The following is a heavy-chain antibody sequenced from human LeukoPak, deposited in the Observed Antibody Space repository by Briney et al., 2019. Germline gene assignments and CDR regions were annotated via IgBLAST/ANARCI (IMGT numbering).Heavy chain of an antibody. V-gene: IGHV1-2*02. CDR1: GYTFTDYY. Sequence: ASVKVSCKASGYTFTDYYIHWVRQAPGQGLEWVGWINPNSGGTNYAQKFQGRVSMTRDTSISTAYMELSRLRSDDTAVYYCARNTINWFDPWGQGVLVTVSS. J-gene: IGHJ5*02. D-gene: IGHD5-24*01. CDR2: INPNSGGT. CDR3: ARNTINWFDP.